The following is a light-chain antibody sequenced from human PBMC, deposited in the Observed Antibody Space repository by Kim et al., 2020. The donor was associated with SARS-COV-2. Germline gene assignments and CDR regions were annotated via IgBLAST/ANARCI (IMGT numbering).Light chain of an antibody. CDR2: GAS. Sequence: LSWSPRERASLSCRASQSVTSTYLAWYQQKPVQAPSLLIYGASNRATGIPDRFSGSGSGTDLTLTITRLEPEDFAVYYCQQFGSYLGPGTKVDIK. CDR3: QQFGSY. CDR1: QSVTSTY. V-gene: IGKV3-20*01. J-gene: IGKJ3*01.